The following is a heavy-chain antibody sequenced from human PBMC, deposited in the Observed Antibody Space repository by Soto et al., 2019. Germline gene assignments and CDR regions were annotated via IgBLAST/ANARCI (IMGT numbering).Heavy chain of an antibody. V-gene: IGHV1-46*01. CDR3: ARGQPLYQPLLDPPLGY. CDR1: GYTFTSYY. D-gene: IGHD2-2*02. Sequence: QVQLVQSGAEVKKPGASVKVSCKASGYTFTSYYMHWVRQAPGQGLEWMGIINPSGGSTSYAQKFQGRVTMTRDTSTSTVYMELSSLRSEDTAVYYCARGQPLYQPLLDPPLGYWGQGTLVTVSS. J-gene: IGHJ4*02. CDR2: INPSGGST.